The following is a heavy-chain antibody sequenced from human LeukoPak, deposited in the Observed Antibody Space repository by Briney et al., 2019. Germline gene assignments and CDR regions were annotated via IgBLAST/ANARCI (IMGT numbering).Heavy chain of an antibody. CDR1: GFTFGSYW. V-gene: IGHV3-74*01. CDR3: ARDTGYYGSGSYYQPYNWFDP. CDR2: INSDRSST. J-gene: IGHJ5*02. Sequence: PGGSLRLSCAASGFTFGSYWMHWVRQAPGKGLVWVSRINSDRSSTSYADSVKGRFTISRDNAKNTLYLQMNSLRAEDTAVYYCARDTGYYGSGSYYQPYNWFDPWGQGTLVTVSS. D-gene: IGHD3-10*01.